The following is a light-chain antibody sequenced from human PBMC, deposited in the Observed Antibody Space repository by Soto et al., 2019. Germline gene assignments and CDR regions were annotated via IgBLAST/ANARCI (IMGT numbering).Light chain of an antibody. CDR1: QSVSSI. CDR3: QQYNNWPPYT. J-gene: IGKJ2*01. Sequence: EIVMTQAPATLSVSPGERATLSCRASQSVSSILAWDQQRPDQAPRLLFYGASTRATGIPARFSGSGSGTEFTLTISSLQSEDFAVYYCQQYNNWPPYTFGQGTKLDIK. CDR2: GAS. V-gene: IGKV3-15*01.